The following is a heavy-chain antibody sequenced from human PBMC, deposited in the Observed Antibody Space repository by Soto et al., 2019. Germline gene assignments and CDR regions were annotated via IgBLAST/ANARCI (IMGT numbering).Heavy chain of an antibody. V-gene: IGHV4-34*01. D-gene: IGHD6-19*01. CDR3: ARGKGIAVAGARAWCLDP. J-gene: IGHJ3*01. Sequence: QVQLQQWGAGLLKPSETLSLTCAVYGGSFSGYYWSWIRQPPGKGLEWIGEINHSGSTNYNPSLKSRVTISVDTSKNQFSLKLSSVTAADTAVYYCARGKGIAVAGARAWCLDPWGQGTMVTVSS. CDR2: INHSGST. CDR1: GGSFSGYY.